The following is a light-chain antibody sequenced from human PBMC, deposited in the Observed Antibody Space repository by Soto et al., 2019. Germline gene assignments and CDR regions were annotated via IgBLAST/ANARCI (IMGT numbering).Light chain of an antibody. CDR1: QSVSSGY. V-gene: IGKV3-20*01. CDR2: GAS. J-gene: IGKJ1*01. Sequence: EVVLTQSPGTLSLSPGERATLSCRASQSVSSGYLGWYQQKPGQAPRLLIYGASSRATGIPDRFSGSGSGTDFTLTISRLEPEVFAVYFCQQYTYSPWTFGQGTKVEIK. CDR3: QQYTYSPWT.